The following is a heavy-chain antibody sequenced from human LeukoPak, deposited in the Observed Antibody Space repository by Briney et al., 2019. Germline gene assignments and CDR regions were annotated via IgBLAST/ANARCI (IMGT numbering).Heavy chain of an antibody. CDR1: GYTFTSYG. CDR2: ISVYNGNT. V-gene: IGHV1-18*01. D-gene: IGHD6-19*01. CDR3: ARDSPAVKNDY. J-gene: IGHJ4*02. Sequence: ASVKVSCKASGYTFTSYGISWVRQAPGQGLEWMGWISVYNGNTNYAQKLQGRVTMNTDTSTSTAYMELRSLRSDDTAVYYCARDSPAVKNDYWGQGTLVTVSS.